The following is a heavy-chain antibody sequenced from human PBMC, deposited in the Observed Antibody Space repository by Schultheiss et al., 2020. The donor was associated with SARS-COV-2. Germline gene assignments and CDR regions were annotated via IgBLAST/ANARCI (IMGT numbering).Heavy chain of an antibody. Sequence: GGSLRLSFAASGFTFSSYSMNWVRQAPGKGLEWVSSISSSSSYIYYADSVKGRFTISRDNAKNSLYLQMNSLRAEDTAVYYCARGGRGGGCSSTSCYYYWGQGTLVTVSS. CDR3: ARGGRGGGCSSTSCYYY. J-gene: IGHJ4*02. D-gene: IGHD2-2*01. CDR1: GFTFSSYS. CDR2: ISSSSSYI. V-gene: IGHV3-21*01.